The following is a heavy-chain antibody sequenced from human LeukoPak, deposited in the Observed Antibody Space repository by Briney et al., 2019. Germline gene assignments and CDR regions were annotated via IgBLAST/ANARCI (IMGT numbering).Heavy chain of an antibody. J-gene: IGHJ4*02. V-gene: IGHV4-34*01. Sequence: PSETLSLTCAVYGGSFSGYYWSWIRQPPGKGLEWIGEINHSGSTNYNPSLKSRVTISVDTSKNQFSLKLSSVTAADTAVYYCARWVAAAGNFLVGFDYWGQGTLVTVSS. CDR3: ARWVAAAGNFLVGFDY. D-gene: IGHD6-13*01. CDR1: GGSFSGYY. CDR2: INHSGST.